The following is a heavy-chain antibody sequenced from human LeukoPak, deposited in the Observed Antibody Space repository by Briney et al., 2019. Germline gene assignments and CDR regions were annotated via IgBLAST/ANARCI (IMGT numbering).Heavy chain of an antibody. CDR1: GGSISGYY. CDR3: VRHGTGQKAFDI. Sequence: PSETLSLTCTVSGGSISGYYWSWNRQPPGKRLEWIAQIYYSGSTICNPSLESRLTISVRTSKNQLSLKVSSVTAADTAVYYCVRHGTGQKAFDIWGQGTMVTVSS. V-gene: IGHV4-59*08. D-gene: IGHD1-14*01. CDR2: IYYSGST. J-gene: IGHJ3*02.